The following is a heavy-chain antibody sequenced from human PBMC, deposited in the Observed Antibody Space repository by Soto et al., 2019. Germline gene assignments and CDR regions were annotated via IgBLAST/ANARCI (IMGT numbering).Heavy chain of an antibody. Sequence: QVQLQESGPGLVKPAETLSLICSVSGDSNSSYYWSWIRQSPGKGLEWIGYISSSGSTTYNPSLKSRLTIXLXTXXTQFSLTLDSVTAADTAVYYCARARNLLTGYYKGGFYYFDFWGQGTLVTVSS. J-gene: IGHJ4*02. CDR1: GDSNSSYY. D-gene: IGHD3-9*01. V-gene: IGHV4-59*01. CDR3: ARARNLLTGYYKGGFYYFDF. CDR2: ISSSGST.